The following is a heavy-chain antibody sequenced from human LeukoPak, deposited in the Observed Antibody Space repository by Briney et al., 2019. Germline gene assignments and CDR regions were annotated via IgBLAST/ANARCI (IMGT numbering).Heavy chain of an antibody. D-gene: IGHD3-22*01. J-gene: IGHJ3*02. CDR2: IYYSGST. CDR1: GGSISSSSYY. V-gene: IGHV4-61*05. CDR3: ARHEDYYDSSGYPSDAFDI. Sequence: SETLSLTCTVSGGSISSSSYYWGWIRQPPGKGLEWIGYIYYSGSTNYNPSLKSRVTISVDTSKNQFSLKLSSVTAADTAVYYCARHEDYYDSSGYPSDAFDIWGQGTMVTVSS.